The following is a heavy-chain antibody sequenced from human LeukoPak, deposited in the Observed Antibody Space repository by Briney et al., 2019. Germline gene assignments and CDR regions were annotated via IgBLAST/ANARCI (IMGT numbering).Heavy chain of an antibody. CDR1: GYTFTSYD. CDR3: ARSPTHYYDSSGSDY. D-gene: IGHD3-22*01. V-gene: IGHV1-8*01. Sequence: GASVKXSCKASGYTFTSYDINWVRQATGQGVERMGWMTPNCCNTVYAHTFQRTVTITINTSITTPYMQLSSLRSEDTAVYYCARSPTHYYDSSGSDYWGQGTLVTVSS. J-gene: IGHJ4*02. CDR2: MTPNCCNT.